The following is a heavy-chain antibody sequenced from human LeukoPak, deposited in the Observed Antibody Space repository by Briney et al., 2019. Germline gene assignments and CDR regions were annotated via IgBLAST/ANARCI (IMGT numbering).Heavy chain of an antibody. D-gene: IGHD3-22*01. CDR1: GGSISSYY. Sequence: SETLSLTCTVSGGSISSYYWSWIRQPPGKGLEWIGYIYYSGSTNYNPSLKSRVTISVDTSKNQFSLKLSSVTAADTAAYYCARTPVLTYYYDSSGNAFDIWGQGTMVTVSS. J-gene: IGHJ3*02. V-gene: IGHV4-59*01. CDR3: ARTPVLTYYYDSSGNAFDI. CDR2: IYYSGST.